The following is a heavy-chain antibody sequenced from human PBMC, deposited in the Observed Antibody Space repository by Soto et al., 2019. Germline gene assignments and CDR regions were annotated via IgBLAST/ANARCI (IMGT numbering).Heavy chain of an antibody. CDR1: GFTFSSYG. D-gene: IGHD6-13*01. CDR3: ARDSLPGIAAAGVYYYYYGMDV. Sequence: GGSLRLSCAASGFTFSSYGMHWVRQAPGKGLEWVAVIWYDGSNKYYADSVKGRFTISRDNSKNTPYLQMNSLRAEDTAVYYCARDSLPGIAAAGVYYYYYGMDVWGQGTTVTVSS. CDR2: IWYDGSNK. J-gene: IGHJ6*02. V-gene: IGHV3-33*01.